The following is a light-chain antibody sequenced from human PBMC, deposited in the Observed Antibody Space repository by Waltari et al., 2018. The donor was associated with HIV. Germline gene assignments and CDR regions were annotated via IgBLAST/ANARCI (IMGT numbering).Light chain of an antibody. J-gene: IGLJ2*01. V-gene: IGLV3-21*02. Sequence: SYVLTQPPSVSVAPGQTARITCGGNNIAATKSVHWYRLNPGQAPVVVIYDDRARPSGIPDRFSGSSSGETATLTISRAEAGDEADYYCQVWDGRGDPVIFGGGTKLAVV. CDR3: QVWDGRGDPVI. CDR1: NIAATKS. CDR2: DDR.